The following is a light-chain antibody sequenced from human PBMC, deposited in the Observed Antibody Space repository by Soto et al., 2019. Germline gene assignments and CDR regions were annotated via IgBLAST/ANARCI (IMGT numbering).Light chain of an antibody. CDR3: QQLNSFPPSFT. CDR1: QGISSY. CDR2: GAS. J-gene: IGKJ3*01. V-gene: IGKV1-9*01. Sequence: DIQLTQSPSFLSASVGDRVTITCRASQGISSYLAWYQQRPGEPPELLIYGASTLRPVVASRFSGSGSGTELTLTISSLQPEDFATYFCQQLNSFPPSFTFGPGTTVDIK.